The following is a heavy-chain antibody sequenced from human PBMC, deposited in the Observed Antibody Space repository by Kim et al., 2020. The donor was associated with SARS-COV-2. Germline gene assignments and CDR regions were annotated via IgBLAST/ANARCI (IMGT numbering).Heavy chain of an antibody. D-gene: IGHD3-22*01. CDR1: GFTFSSYA. CDR2: INGSGGST. CDR3: AKGERITMIVVVTLFDY. J-gene: IGHJ4*02. Sequence: GGSLRLSCAASGFTFSSYAMSWFRQAPGKGLEWVSAINGSGGSTYYADSVKGRFTISRDNSKNTLYLQMNSLRAEDTAVYYCAKGERITMIVVVTLFDYWGQGTLVTVSS. V-gene: IGHV3-23*01.